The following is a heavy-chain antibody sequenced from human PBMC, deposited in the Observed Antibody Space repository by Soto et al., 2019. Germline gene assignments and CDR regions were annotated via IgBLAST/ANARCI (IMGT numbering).Heavy chain of an antibody. CDR2: IIPIFGTA. D-gene: IGHD5-12*01. V-gene: IGHV1-69*13. J-gene: IGHJ6*02. CDR1: GGTFSSYA. CDR3: ARKGRGYSGYDSRPYYYYGMDV. Sequence: SVKVSCKASGGTFSSYAISWVRQAPGQGLEWMGGIIPIFGTANYAQKFQGRVTITADESTSTAYMELSSLRSEDTAVYYCARKGRGYSGYDSRPYYYYGMDVWGQGTTVTV.